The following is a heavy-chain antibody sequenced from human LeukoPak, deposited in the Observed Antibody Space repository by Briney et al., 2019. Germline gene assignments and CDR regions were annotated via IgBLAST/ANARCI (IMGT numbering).Heavy chain of an antibody. D-gene: IGHD3-22*01. CDR3: ARFDSSGPI. CDR2: INWSGVST. J-gene: IGHJ3*02. CDR1: GFTFDDYG. Sequence: GGSLRLSCAASGFTFDDYGMTWVRQAPGKGLEWVSGINWSGVSTGYADSVKGRFTISRDNAKKSLYLQMNSLGAEDTAFYYCARFDSSGPIWGQGTMVTVSS. V-gene: IGHV3-20*04.